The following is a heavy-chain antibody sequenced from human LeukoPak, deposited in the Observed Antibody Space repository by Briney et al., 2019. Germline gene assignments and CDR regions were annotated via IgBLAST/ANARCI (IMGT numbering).Heavy chain of an antibody. V-gene: IGHV1-69*04. CDR1: GGTFSSYA. CDR2: IIPILGIA. Sequence: SVKVSCKASGGTFSSYAISWVRQAPGQGLEWMGRIIPILGIANYAQKFQGRVTITADKSTSTAYMELSSLRSEDTAVYYCARRGSWGEPRPFDYWGQGSLVTVSS. CDR3: ARRGSWGEPRPFDY. D-gene: IGHD3-16*01. J-gene: IGHJ4*02.